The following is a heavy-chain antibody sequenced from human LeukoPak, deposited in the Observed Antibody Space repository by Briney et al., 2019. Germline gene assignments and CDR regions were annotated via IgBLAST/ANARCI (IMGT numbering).Heavy chain of an antibody. CDR3: ARAGLYYDFWSGYYHDAFDI. Sequence: PSETLSLTCTVSGGSISSYYWSWIRQPPGKGLEWIGYIYYSGSTNYNPSLKSRVTISVDTSKNQFSLRLSSVTAADTAVYYCARAGLYYDFWSGYYHDAFDIWGQGTMVTVSS. CDR1: GGSISSYY. CDR2: IYYSGST. J-gene: IGHJ3*02. V-gene: IGHV4-59*01. D-gene: IGHD3-3*01.